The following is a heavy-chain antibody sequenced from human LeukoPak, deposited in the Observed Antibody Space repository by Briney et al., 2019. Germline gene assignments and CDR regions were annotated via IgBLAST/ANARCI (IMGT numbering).Heavy chain of an antibody. CDR2: IYPGDSDT. J-gene: IGHJ4*02. V-gene: IGHV5-51*01. D-gene: IGHD1-1*01. CDR3: ATTTTRGNPHYFDY. CDR1: GYSFTSHW. Sequence: GESLKISCKGSGYSFTSHWIASVRQMPGKGLGCMGIIYPGDSDTRYSPSFQGQGTISADKSISTAYLQWSSLKASDTGIYYCATTTTRGNPHYFDYWGQGTLVTVSS.